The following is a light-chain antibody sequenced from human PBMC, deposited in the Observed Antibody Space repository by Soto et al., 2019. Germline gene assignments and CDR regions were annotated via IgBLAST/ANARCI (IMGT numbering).Light chain of an antibody. J-gene: IGLJ3*02. CDR3: AAWDDSLSVL. CDR2: SND. V-gene: IGLV1-44*01. Sequence: QPVLTQPPSASGTPGQRVTISCSGSSSNIGSNTVNWYQQLPGTAPKLLIHSNDQRPSGVPDRFSGSKSGTSASLAISGLQSEDEADYYCAAWDDSLSVLFGGGTKLTVL. CDR1: SSNIGSNT.